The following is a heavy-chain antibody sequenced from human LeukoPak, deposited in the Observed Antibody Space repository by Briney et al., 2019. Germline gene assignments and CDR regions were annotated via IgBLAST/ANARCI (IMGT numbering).Heavy chain of an antibody. J-gene: IGHJ5*02. Sequence: GGSLRLSCAASGFMFSRSDIHWVRQAPGKGLEWVAVIWHDRSATYGSNKYYADSVKGRFTISRDNSKNTVYLQMNSLRVEDTAVYYCAKDGNCGGDCYGWFDPWGQGALVTVSS. D-gene: IGHD2-21*02. CDR3: AKDGNCGGDCYGWFDP. V-gene: IGHV3-33*06. CDR1: GFMFSRSD. CDR2: IWHDRSATYGSNK.